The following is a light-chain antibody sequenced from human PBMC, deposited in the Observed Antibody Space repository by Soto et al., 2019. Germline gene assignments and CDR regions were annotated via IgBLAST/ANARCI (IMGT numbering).Light chain of an antibody. J-gene: IGLJ1*01. V-gene: IGLV2-14*02. Sequence: QSVLTQPASVSGSLGQSITIPCTGTSSDVGTSKLISWYQQHPRQAPKLIIHEVSNRPSGVSNRFSGSKSGNTATLTISGLQAEDEADYYCSSYTSTTTRVFGTGTKVTVL. CDR1: SSDVGTSKL. CDR3: SSYTSTTTRV. CDR2: EVS.